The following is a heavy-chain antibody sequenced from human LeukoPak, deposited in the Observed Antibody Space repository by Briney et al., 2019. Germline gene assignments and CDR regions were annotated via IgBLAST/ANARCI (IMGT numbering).Heavy chain of an antibody. V-gene: IGHV1-69*13. D-gene: IGHD3-10*01. J-gene: IGHJ4*02. CDR3: AKDMRVRGVNVPDY. CDR1: GGTFSSYA. Sequence: SVKVSCKASGGTFSSYAISWVRQAPGQGLEWMGGIIPIFGTANYAQKFQGRVTITADESTSTAYMELSSLRTEDTALYYCAKDMRVRGVNVPDYWGQGTLVTVSS. CDR2: IIPIFGTA.